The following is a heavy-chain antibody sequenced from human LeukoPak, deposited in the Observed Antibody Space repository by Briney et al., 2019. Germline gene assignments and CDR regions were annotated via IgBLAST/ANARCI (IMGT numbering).Heavy chain of an antibody. CDR3: ARDSGAIDY. J-gene: IGHJ4*02. CDR2: ISSSSSTI. Sequence: GGSLRLSCAASGFTFIDYYMTWNRQAPGKGLEWVSYISSSSSTIHYADSVKGRFTISRDNAKNSLYLQMNSLRAEDTAVYYCARDSGAIDYWGQGTLVTVSS. CDR1: GFTFIDYY. V-gene: IGHV3-11*01. D-gene: IGHD1-26*01.